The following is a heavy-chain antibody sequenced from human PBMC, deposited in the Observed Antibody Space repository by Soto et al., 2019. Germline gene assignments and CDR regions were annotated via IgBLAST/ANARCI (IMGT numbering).Heavy chain of an antibody. V-gene: IGHV3-30-3*01. CDR3: ARETYYYDSSGYSSPFDY. CDR1: GFTFSSYA. D-gene: IGHD3-22*01. CDR2: ISYDGSNK. J-gene: IGHJ4*02. Sequence: QVQLVESGGGVVQPGRSLRLSCAASGFTFSSYAMHWVRQAPGKGLEWVAVISYDGSNKYYADSVKGRFTISRDNSKNTLYLQMNSLRAEDTAVYYCARETYYYDSSGYSSPFDYWGQGTLVTVSS.